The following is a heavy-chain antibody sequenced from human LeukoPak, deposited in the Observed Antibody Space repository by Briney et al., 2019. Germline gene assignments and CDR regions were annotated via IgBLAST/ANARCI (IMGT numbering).Heavy chain of an antibody. CDR3: ARDLGPRGYCSSTSCLGAFDP. V-gene: IGHV1-69*05. CDR1: GGTFSSYA. CDR2: IIPIFGTA. J-gene: IGHJ5*02. Sequence: SVKVSCKASGGTFSSYAISWVRQAPGQGLEWMGGIIPIFGTANYAQKFQGRVTITTDESTSTAYMQLRSLRSEDTAVYYCARDLGPRGYCSSTSCLGAFDPWGQGTLVTVSS. D-gene: IGHD2-2*01.